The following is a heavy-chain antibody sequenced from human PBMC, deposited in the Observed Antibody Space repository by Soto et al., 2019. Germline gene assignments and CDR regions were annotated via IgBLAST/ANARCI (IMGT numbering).Heavy chain of an antibody. V-gene: IGHV3-30-3*01. CDR1: GFTFSSYA. CDR3: ARGSSIAARRRSY. Sequence: GGSLSLSCAASGFTFSSYAMHWVRQAPGKGLEWVAVISYDGSNKYYADSVKGRFTISRDNSKNTLYLQVNSLRAEDTAVYYCARGSSIAARRRSYWGQGTLVTVSS. CDR2: ISYDGSNK. J-gene: IGHJ4*02. D-gene: IGHD6-6*01.